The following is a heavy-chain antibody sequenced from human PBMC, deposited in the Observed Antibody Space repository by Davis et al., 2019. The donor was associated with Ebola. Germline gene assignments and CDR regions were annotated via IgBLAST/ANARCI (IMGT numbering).Heavy chain of an antibody. CDR1: VITFSSYA. V-gene: IGHV3-53*01. CDR2: IYSGGST. D-gene: IGHD3-10*01. CDR3: TTTYYYGSGSYYFAY. Sequence: GESLKISCADSVITFSSYAMTWVRQAPGKGLEWVSVIYSGGSTYYADSVKGRFTISRDNSKNTLYLQMNSLRAEDTAVYYCTTTYYYGSGSYYFAYWGQGTLVTVSS. J-gene: IGHJ4*02.